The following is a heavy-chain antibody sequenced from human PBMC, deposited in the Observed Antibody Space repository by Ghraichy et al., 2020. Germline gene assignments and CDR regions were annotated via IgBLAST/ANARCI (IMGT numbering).Heavy chain of an antibody. V-gene: IGHV1-69*06. J-gene: IGHJ4*02. Sequence: KVSCKASGGTFSSYAISWVRQAPGQGLEWMGGIIPIFGTANYAQKFQGRVTITADKSTSTAYMELSSLRSEDTAVYYCARGDPEYSRSFDYWGQGTLVTVSS. CDR3: ARGDPEYSRSFDY. CDR2: IIPIFGTA. CDR1: GGTFSSYA. D-gene: IGHD6-6*01.